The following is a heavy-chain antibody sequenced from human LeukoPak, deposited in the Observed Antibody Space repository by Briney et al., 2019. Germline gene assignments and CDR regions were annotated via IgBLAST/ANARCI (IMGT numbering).Heavy chain of an antibody. V-gene: IGHV1-46*01. D-gene: IGHD3-22*01. CDR3: ARDPAPDTSGYLFDY. Sequence: ASVKVSCKASKYTFTSYYIHWVRQAPGQGLEWMGIINPSGGSTSYPQKYQGRATMTRDTSTSTVYMELSSLRSEDTAVYYCARDPAPDTSGYLFDYWGQGTLVTVSS. J-gene: IGHJ4*02. CDR2: INPSGGST. CDR1: KYTFTSYY.